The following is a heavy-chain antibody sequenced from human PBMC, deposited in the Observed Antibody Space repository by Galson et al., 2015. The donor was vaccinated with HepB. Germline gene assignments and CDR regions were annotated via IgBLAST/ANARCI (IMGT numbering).Heavy chain of an antibody. Sequence: SLRLSCAASGFTFSSYSMHWVRQAPGKGLEWVAVISYDGSNKYYADSVKGRFTISRDNSKNTLYLQMNSLRAEDTAVYYCAKSRDSYDFWSGYSYWGQGTLVTVSS. CDR3: AKSRDSYDFWSGYSY. CDR2: ISYDGSNK. CDR1: GFTFSSYS. J-gene: IGHJ4*02. D-gene: IGHD3-3*01. V-gene: IGHV3-30*18.